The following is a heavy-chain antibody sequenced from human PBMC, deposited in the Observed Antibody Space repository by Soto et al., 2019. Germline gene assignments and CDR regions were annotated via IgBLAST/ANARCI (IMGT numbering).Heavy chain of an antibody. V-gene: IGHV3-30-3*01. Sequence: GESLRLSCAASGYTFSSYAMHWVRQAPGKGLEWVAVISYDGSNKYYADSVKGRFTISRDNSKNTLYLQMNSLRAEDTAVYYCASPIPCSGGRCYHPGGQGTLVTVSS. CDR3: ASPIPCSGGRCYHP. CDR1: GYTFSSYA. D-gene: IGHD2-15*01. J-gene: IGHJ4*02. CDR2: ISYDGSNK.